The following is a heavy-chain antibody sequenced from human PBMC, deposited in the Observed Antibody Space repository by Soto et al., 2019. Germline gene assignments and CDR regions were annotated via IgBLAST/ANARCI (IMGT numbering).Heavy chain of an antibody. V-gene: IGHV4-34*01. CDR3: ARGFRGVGVRVYYYYGMDV. D-gene: IGHD1-26*01. CDR2: INHSGST. CDR1: GRAFSGYY. Sequence: SETLWLTGGVYGRAFSGYYWSRIRQPPGKGREWRGEINHSGSTNYNPSRKSRVTISVETSKKKWPLKLSSVTAADTAVYYCARGFRGVGVRVYYYYGMDVWGQGTTVTVSS. J-gene: IGHJ6*02.